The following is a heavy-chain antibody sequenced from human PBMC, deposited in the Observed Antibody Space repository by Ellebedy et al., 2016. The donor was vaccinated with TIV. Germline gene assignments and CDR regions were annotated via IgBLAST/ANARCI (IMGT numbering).Heavy chain of an antibody. Sequence: MPGGSLRLSCAVFGWPFSGYSWRWIRKPPGKGLKWIGEINQRESTNYNPSLKSRVTMSVDTSKNQFSLRMTTVTAPDTAVYYCARCHFHAVDLDRSYVDLWGRGTLVTVSS. CDR2: INQREST. CDR1: GWPFSGYS. CDR3: ARCHFHAVDLDRSYVDL. V-gene: IGHV4-34*01. J-gene: IGHJ2*01.